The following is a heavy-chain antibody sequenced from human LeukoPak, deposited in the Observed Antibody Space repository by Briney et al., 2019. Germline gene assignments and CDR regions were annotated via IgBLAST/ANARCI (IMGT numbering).Heavy chain of an antibody. CDR2: FDPEDGET. V-gene: IGHV1-24*01. CDR1: GYTLTELS. J-gene: IGHJ4*02. D-gene: IGHD3-9*01. Sequence: ASVKVSCKVSGYTLTELSMHWVRQAPGKGLEWMGGFDPEDGETIYAQKFQGRVTMTGDTSTDTAYMELSSLRSEDTAVYYCATDPRYFDWLGWGQGTLVTVSS. CDR3: ATDPRYFDWLG.